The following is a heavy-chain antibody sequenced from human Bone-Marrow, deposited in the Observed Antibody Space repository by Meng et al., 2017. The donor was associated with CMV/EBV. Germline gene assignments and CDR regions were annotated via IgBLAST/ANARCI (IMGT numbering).Heavy chain of an antibody. Sequence: SETLSLTCAVYGGSFNVYYWTWIRQSPGKGLEWIGESDYNGGPHYNPSLGSRVTISVDKSKSQFSLSLTSGTVADTAVYFCARCANAFATGGLVKYIDFWSQGTLVTVSS. CDR1: GGSFNVYY. J-gene: IGHJ4*02. D-gene: IGHD1-26*01. V-gene: IGHV4-34*01. CDR2: SDYNGGP. CDR3: ARCANAFATGGLVKYIDF.